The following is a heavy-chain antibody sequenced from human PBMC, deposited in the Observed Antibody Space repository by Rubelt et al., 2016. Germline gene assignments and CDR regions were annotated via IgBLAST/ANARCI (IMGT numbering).Heavy chain of an antibody. CDR1: GFSLSNARMG. Sequence: QVTLKESGPVLVKPTETLTLTCTVSGFSLSNARMGVSWIRQPPGKALEWLAHIFSNDEKSYSTSLKSRLTISKDTAKSQVVLTMTNMDPVDTATYYCARLQRGLEWLLFEYVFNFDYWGQGTLVTVSS. J-gene: IGHJ4*02. CDR2: IFSNDEK. D-gene: IGHD3-3*01. CDR3: ARLQRGLEWLLFEYVFNFDY. V-gene: IGHV2-26*01.